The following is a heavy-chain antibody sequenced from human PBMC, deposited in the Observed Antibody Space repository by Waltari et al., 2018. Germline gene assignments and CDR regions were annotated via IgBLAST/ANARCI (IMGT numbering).Heavy chain of an antibody. D-gene: IGHD3-22*01. V-gene: IGHV4-38-2*01. J-gene: IGHJ2*01. CDR2: IYHSGST. Sequence: QVQLQESGPGLVKPSETLSLTCAVSGYSISSGYYWGWIRQPPGKGLEWIGSIYHSGSTYYNPSLKSRVTISVDTSKNQCSLKLSSVTAADTAVYYCARRQWAMIVVDILGLYFDLWGRGTLVTVSS. CDR1: GYSISSGYY. CDR3: ARRQWAMIVVDILGLYFDL.